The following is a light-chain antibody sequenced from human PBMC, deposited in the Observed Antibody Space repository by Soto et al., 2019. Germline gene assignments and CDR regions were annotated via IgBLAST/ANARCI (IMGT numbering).Light chain of an antibody. CDR1: QDIINH. CDR2: GAS. J-gene: IGKJ5*01. Sequence: DIPMTQSPSSLSASVGDTVTITCRASQDIINHLAWYQQRPGKVPNLLIYGASTLHSGVPSRFRGSGSGTHFTLTIGSLQPEDVATYYCQNYHLALGTFGQGTRLEIK. V-gene: IGKV1-27*01. CDR3: QNYHLALGT.